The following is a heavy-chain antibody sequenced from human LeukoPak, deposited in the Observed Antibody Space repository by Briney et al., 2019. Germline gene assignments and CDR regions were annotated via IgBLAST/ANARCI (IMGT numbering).Heavy chain of an antibody. CDR2: ISAYNGNT. CDR1: GYTFTSYG. J-gene: IGHJ3*02. D-gene: IGHD2-2*01. V-gene: IGHV1-18*01. Sequence: ASVKVSCKASGYTFTSYGISWVRQAPGQGLEWMGWISAYNGNTNYAQKLQGRVTMTTDTSTSTAYMELRGLRSDDTAVYSCTIGYCSSTSCYESDAFDIWGQGTMVTVSS. CDR3: TIGYCSSTSCYESDAFDI.